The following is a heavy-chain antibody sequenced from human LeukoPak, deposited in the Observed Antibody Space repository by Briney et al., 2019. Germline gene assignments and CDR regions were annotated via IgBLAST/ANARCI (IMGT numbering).Heavy chain of an antibody. CDR2: ISYDGSNK. D-gene: IGHD4-23*01. CDR1: GFTFSSYA. J-gene: IGHJ3*02. Sequence: PGGSLRLSCAASGFTFSSYAMHWVRQAPGKGLEWVAVISYDGSNKYYADSVKGRFTISRDNSKNTLYLQMNSLRADDTAVYYCARDADYGGSPDAFDNWGRGTIVTVSS. V-gene: IGHV3-30*14. CDR3: ARDADYGGSPDAFDN.